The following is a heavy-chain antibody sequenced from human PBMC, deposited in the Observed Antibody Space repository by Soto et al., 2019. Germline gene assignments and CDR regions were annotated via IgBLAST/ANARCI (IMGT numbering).Heavy chain of an antibody. D-gene: IGHD2-2*01. CDR3: ARHILVSPSRGHCTSTSCSRISICDY. V-gene: IGHV4-39*01. J-gene: IGHJ4*02. CDR2: LYYSGST. Sequence: PSETLRFAWILARGPISISSYSRGWIPQPPAQALEWSGSLYYSGSTYYNPSLKSRVTISVDTSKNQFSLKLGSVTAADTAVYYCARHILVSPSRGHCTSTSCSRISICDYWGRGTLFTVSS. CDR1: RGPISISSYS.